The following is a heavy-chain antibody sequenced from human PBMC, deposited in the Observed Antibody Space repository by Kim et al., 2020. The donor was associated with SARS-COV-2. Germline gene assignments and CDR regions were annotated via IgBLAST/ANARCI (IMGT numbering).Heavy chain of an antibody. J-gene: IGHJ4*02. Sequence: YADSVKGRLTISRENAKSTRYLQMISLRAEDTAVYYCARRRYTGTYYYFDYWGQGTLVTVSS. D-gene: IGHD1-26*01. V-gene: IGHV3-74*01. CDR3: ARRRYTGTYYYFDY.